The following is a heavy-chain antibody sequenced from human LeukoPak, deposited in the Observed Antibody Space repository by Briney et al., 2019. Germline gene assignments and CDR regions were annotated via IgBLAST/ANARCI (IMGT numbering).Heavy chain of an antibody. J-gene: IGHJ4*02. CDR3: AKVLVGSYFAFDY. D-gene: IGHD3-10*01. CDR1: GFTFSSYA. CDR2: ISGSGGST. Sequence: GGSLRLSCAASGFTFSSYAMSWVRQAPGKGLEWVSAISGSGGSTYYADSEKGRFTISRDNSKNTLYLQMNSLRAEDTAVYYCAKVLVGSYFAFDYWGQGTLVTVSS. V-gene: IGHV3-23*01.